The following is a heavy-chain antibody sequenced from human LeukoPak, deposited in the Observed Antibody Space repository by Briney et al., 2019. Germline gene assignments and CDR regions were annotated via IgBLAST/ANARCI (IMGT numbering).Heavy chain of an antibody. Sequence: KAGGSLRPSCAASGFTFSSYAMSWVRQAPGKGLEWVSAISGSGGSTYYADSVKGRFTISRDNSKNTLYLQMNSLRAEDTAVYYCAKGDYGDYLIDYWGQGTLVTVSS. CDR2: ISGSGGST. CDR3: AKGDYGDYLIDY. D-gene: IGHD4-17*01. J-gene: IGHJ4*02. V-gene: IGHV3-23*01. CDR1: GFTFSSYA.